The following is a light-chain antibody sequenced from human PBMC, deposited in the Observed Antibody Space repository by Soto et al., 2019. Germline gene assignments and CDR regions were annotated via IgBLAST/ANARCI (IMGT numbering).Light chain of an antibody. V-gene: IGKV3-11*01. CDR2: DAS. CDR3: QQRSSWPLT. Sequence: EIVLTQSPATLSLSPGERAALSCRASQGVSRFLAWYQLKPGQAPRLLIYDASNRATGIPARFSGSGSGTDFTLAISSLEPEDFAVYYCQQRSSWPLTFGGGTKVEIK. CDR1: QGVSRF. J-gene: IGKJ4*01.